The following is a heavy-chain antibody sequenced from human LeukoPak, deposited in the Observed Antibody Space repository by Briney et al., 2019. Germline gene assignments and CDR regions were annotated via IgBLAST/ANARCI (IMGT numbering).Heavy chain of an antibody. D-gene: IGHD4-23*01. CDR3: AKDSDDYGGNFPWYVPGYNWFDP. V-gene: IGHV3-74*01. J-gene: IGHJ5*02. CDR1: GFTFSSYW. CDR2: INSDGSST. Sequence: GGSLRLSCAASGFTFSSYWMHWVRQAPGKGLVWVSRINSDGSSTSYADSVKGRFTISRDNAKNTLYLQMNSLRAQDTAVYYCAKDSDDYGGNFPWYVPGYNWFDPWGQGTLVTVSS.